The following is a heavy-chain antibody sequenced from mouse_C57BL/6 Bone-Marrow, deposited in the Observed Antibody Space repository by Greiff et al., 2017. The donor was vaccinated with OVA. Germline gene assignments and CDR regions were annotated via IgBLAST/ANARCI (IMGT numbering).Heavy chain of an antibody. D-gene: IGHD1-1*02. J-gene: IGHJ4*01. CDR3: AAGTKYYYAMDY. CDR2: IYPRDGST. V-gene: IGHV1-78*01. CDR1: GYTFTDYT. Sequence: VQLQQSDAELVKPGASVKISCKASGYTFTDYTIHWMKQRPEQGLEWIGYIYPRDGSTTYNEKFKGKATLTADKSSSTAYMQLTSLTSEDSAVYFCAAGTKYYYAMDYWGQGTSVTVSS.